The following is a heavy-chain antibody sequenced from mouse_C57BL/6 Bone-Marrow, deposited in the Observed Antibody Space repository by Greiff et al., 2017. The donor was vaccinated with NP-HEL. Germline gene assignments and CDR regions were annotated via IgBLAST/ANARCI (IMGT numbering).Heavy chain of an antibody. V-gene: IGHV3-6*01. CDR1: GYSITSGYY. CDR2: ISYDGSN. J-gene: IGHJ4*01. D-gene: IGHD2-5*01. CDR3: ARDQNYSNYDYAMDY. Sequence: EVKLMESGPGLVKPSQSLSLTCSVTGYSITSGYYWNWIRQFPGNKLEWMGYISYDGSNNYNPSLKNRISITRDASKNQFFLKLNSVTTEDTATYYCARDQNYSNYDYAMDYWGQGTSVTVSS.